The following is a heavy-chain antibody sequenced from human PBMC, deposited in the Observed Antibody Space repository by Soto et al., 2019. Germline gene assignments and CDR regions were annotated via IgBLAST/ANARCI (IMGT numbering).Heavy chain of an antibody. D-gene: IGHD5-18*01. J-gene: IGHJ5*02. V-gene: IGHV3-23*01. Sequence: GGSLRLSCAASGFTFGTYAMNWVRQSPGKGLEWVSGITGSGGSTYYADSVKGRFTISRDNSKNTLYLQMNSLRADDTAVYYCAKDRSVDTRDWFDPWGQGTLVTVSS. CDR1: GFTFGTYA. CDR2: ITGSGGST. CDR3: AKDRSVDTRDWFDP.